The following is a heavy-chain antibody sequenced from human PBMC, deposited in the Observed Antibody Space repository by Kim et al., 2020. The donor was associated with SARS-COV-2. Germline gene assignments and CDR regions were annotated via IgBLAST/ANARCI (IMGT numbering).Heavy chain of an antibody. D-gene: IGHD1-1*01. CDR1: GFTFGDYA. CDR2: IGGNSGSI. V-gene: IGHV3-9*01. J-gene: IGHJ5*02. CDR3: AKDGRGARTKYNGLDP. Sequence: GGSLRLSCAASGFTFGDYAMHWVRQAAGKGLEWVSGIGGNSGSIGYGDSVKGRFTISRDNAKNSLYLQMNSLRAEDTALYYCAKDGRGARTKYNGLDPWGQGTPVTVSS.